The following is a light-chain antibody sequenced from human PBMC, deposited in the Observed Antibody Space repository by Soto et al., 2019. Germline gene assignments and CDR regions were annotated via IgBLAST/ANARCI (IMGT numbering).Light chain of an antibody. CDR1: QDISNY. Sequence: DIQMTQSPSSLSASVGDRVTITCQASQDISNYLNWYQQKPGKAPKLLIYDASNLETGVPSRFSGSGCGTDFTFTISSLQPEDIATSYCQQYDNLVTFGQGTRLEIK. J-gene: IGKJ5*01. V-gene: IGKV1-33*01. CDR3: QQYDNLVT. CDR2: DAS.